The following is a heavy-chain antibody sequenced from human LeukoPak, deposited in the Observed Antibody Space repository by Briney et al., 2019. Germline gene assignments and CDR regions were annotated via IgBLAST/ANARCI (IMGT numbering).Heavy chain of an antibody. CDR2: ISYDGSNK. V-gene: IGHV3-30-3*01. CDR3: ARDAQASTVTPIGSYYFEY. CDR1: GFTFNTYG. D-gene: IGHD4-17*01. J-gene: IGHJ4*02. Sequence: GGSLRLSCAASGFTFNTYGLYWVRQGPGKGLEWVAVISYDGSNKYYADSVKGRFTISRDNSKNKVYLQMNSLRTEDTAVYYCARDAQASTVTPIGSYYFEYWGQGTLVTVSS.